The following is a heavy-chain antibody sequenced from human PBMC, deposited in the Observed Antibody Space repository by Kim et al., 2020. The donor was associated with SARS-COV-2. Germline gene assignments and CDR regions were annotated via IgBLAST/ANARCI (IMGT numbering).Heavy chain of an antibody. D-gene: IGHD3-10*01. Sequence: LKSRVTISVDTSKNQFSLKLSSVTAADTAVYYCARLYYYGSGIENNWFDPWGQGTLVTVSS. V-gene: IGHV4-59*01. J-gene: IGHJ5*02. CDR3: ARLYYYGSGIENNWFDP.